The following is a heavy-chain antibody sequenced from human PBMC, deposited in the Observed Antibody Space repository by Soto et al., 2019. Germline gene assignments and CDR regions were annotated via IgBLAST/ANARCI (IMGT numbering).Heavy chain of an antibody. J-gene: IGHJ5*02. Sequence: GASVKVSCKASGGTFSIYAISWVRQAPGQGLEWMGGIIPIFGTANYAQKFQGRVTITADESTSTAYMELSSLRSEDTAVYYCARNSQQLPQGWFDPWGQGTLVTASS. V-gene: IGHV1-69*13. CDR3: ARNSQQLPQGWFDP. CDR1: GGTFSIYA. CDR2: IIPIFGTA. D-gene: IGHD6-13*01.